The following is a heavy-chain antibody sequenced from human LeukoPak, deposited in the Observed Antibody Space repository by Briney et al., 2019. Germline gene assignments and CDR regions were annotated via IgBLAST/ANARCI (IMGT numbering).Heavy chain of an antibody. D-gene: IGHD1-26*01. CDR1: GFTFSSYG. CDR2: ISYDGSNK. V-gene: IGHV3-30*18. Sequence: GGSLRLSCAASGFTFSSYGMHWVRQAPGKGLEWVAVISYDGSNKYYADSVKGRFTVSRDNSKNTLYLQMNSLRAEDTAVYYCAKDNAGGAFDIWGQGTMVTVSS. CDR3: AKDNAGGAFDI. J-gene: IGHJ3*02.